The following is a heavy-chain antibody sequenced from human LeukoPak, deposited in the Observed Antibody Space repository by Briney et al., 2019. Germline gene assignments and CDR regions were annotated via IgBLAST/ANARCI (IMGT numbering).Heavy chain of an antibody. Sequence: GGSLRLSCAASGFTFSTHAMHWVRQAPGKGLEYVSAISSNGQSTYYADSVKGRFTISRDNSENTVYLQMGSLRAEDMAVYYCARGRWVDIVTHGFDYWGQGSLVTVSS. CDR3: ARGRWVDIVTHGFDY. CDR2: ISSNGQST. CDR1: GFTFSTHA. D-gene: IGHD3-9*01. J-gene: IGHJ4*02. V-gene: IGHV3-64*02.